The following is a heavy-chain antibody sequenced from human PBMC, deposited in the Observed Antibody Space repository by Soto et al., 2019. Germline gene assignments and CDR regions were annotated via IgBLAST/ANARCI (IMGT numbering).Heavy chain of an antibody. D-gene: IGHD3-9*01. J-gene: IGHJ5*02. V-gene: IGHV4-34*01. CDR3: ARGWSGLVIIRFDP. CDR1: GGSFSGYY. Sequence: PSETLSLTGAVYGGSFSGYYWNWIRQPPGKGLEWIGEVNHSGSTNYNPSLKSRVTISVDTSKNQFSLKLSSVTAADTAVYYCARGWSGLVIIRFDPWGQGTLVTVSS. CDR2: VNHSGST.